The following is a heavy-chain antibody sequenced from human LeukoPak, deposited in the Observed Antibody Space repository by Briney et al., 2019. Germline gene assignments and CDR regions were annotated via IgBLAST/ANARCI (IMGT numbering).Heavy chain of an antibody. D-gene: IGHD1-26*01. J-gene: IGHJ6*02. CDR1: GGSISSSSYY. CDR3: ARASMYSGSYYGMDV. V-gene: IGHV4-39*07. Sequence: PSETLSLTCTVSGGSISSSSYYWGWIRQPPGKGLEWIGSIYYSGSTYYNPSLKSRVTISVDTSKNQFSLKLSSVTAADTAVYYCARASMYSGSYYGMDVWGQGTTVTVSS. CDR2: IYYSGST.